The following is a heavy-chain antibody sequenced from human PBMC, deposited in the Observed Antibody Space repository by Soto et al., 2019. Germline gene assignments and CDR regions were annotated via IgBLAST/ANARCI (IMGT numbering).Heavy chain of an antibody. V-gene: IGHV1-69*13. CDR1: GGTFSSYA. CDR3: ARGAFSDDGYKYYYYYGMDV. D-gene: IGHD5-12*01. CDR2: IIPIFGTA. J-gene: IGHJ6*02. Sequence: GASVKVSCKASGGTFSSYAISWVRQAPGQGLEWMGGIIPIFGTANYAQKFQGRVTITADESTSTAYMELSSLRSEDTAVYYCARGAFSDDGYKYYYYYGMDVWGQGTTVTVSS.